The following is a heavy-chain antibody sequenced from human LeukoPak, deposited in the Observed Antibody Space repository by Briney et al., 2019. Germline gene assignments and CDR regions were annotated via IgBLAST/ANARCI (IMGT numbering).Heavy chain of an antibody. CDR3: ARDVGYYYDGSGIY. CDR2: IHSGGNT. Sequence: GGSLRLSCAASGFTVSSNYMSWVRQAPGKGLERVSIIHSGGNTYYADSVKGRFTISRDNSKNTLYLQMNSLRAEDTAVYYCARDVGYYYDGSGIYRGQGTLVTVSS. V-gene: IGHV3-53*01. J-gene: IGHJ4*02. D-gene: IGHD3-22*01. CDR1: GFTVSSNY.